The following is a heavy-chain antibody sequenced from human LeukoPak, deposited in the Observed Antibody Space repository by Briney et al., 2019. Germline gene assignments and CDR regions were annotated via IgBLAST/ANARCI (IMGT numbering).Heavy chain of an antibody. J-gene: IGHJ4*02. D-gene: IGHD3-10*01. CDR3: ARGAVDYYGSGTYYLMYYFDY. CDR2: VRGSGGDT. Sequence: GGSLRLSCAASGFTLSSYGMSGVREAPGKGVEGVSGVRGSGGDTYSADSVKGRFTISRHNSKNTLYLQMNSLRAEDTAVYFRARGAVDYYGSGTYYLMYYFDYWGQGALVTVSS. CDR1: GFTLSSYG. V-gene: IGHV3-23*01.